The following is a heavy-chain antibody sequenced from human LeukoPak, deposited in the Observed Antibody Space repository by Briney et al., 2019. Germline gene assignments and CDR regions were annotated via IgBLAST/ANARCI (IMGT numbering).Heavy chain of an antibody. CDR3: ARGSIVVVDP. J-gene: IGHJ5*02. D-gene: IGHD2-21*01. CDR1: GGSVSSGTYY. V-gene: IGHV4-39*07. CDR2: INHSGST. Sequence: MASETLSLTCTVSGGSVSSGTYYWSWIRQPPGKGLEWIGEINHSGSTNYNPSLKSRVTISVDTSKNQFSLKLSSVTAADTAVYYCARGSIVVVDPWGQGTLVTVSS.